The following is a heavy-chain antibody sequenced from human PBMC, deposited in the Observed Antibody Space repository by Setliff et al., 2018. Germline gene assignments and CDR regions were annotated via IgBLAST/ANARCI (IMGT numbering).Heavy chain of an antibody. Sequence: SETLSLTCTVSGGSISSHYWSWIRQPPGKGLEWIGYIYYSGTTNYNPSLKSRVTISVDTSKNQFSLKRSSLTAADTAVYYCARCGEATAKPFYYYYMDVWGKGTTVTVSS. J-gene: IGHJ6*03. D-gene: IGHD3-10*01. CDR3: ARCGEATAKPFYYYYMDV. CDR2: IYYSGTT. CDR1: GGSISSHY. V-gene: IGHV4-59*11.